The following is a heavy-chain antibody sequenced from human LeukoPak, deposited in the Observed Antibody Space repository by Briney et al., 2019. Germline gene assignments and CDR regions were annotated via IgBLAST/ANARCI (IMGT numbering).Heavy chain of an antibody. Sequence: GGSLRLSCAASGFTFSSYAMHWVRQAPGKGLEWVAVISYDGSNKYYADSVKGRFTISRDNAKNSLYLQMSSLRAEDTAVYYCAKGGGDYSGYDFGAKILNYFDYWGQGTLVTVSS. CDR2: ISYDGSNK. D-gene: IGHD5-12*01. CDR1: GFTFSSYA. V-gene: IGHV3-30-3*01. CDR3: AKGGGDYSGYDFGAKILNYFDY. J-gene: IGHJ4*02.